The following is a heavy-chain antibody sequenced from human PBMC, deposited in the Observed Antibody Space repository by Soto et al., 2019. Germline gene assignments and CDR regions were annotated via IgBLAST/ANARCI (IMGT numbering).Heavy chain of an antibody. CDR3: ARDEYCSGGSCYEYNWFDP. CDR1: GFTFSSYS. CDR2: ISSSSSTI. Sequence: PGGSLRLSCAASGFTFSSYSMNWVRQAPGKGLEWVSYISSSSSTIYYADSVKGRFTISRDNAKNSLYLQMNSLRDEDTAVYYCARDEYCSGGSCYEYNWFDPWGQGTLVTVSS. D-gene: IGHD2-15*01. J-gene: IGHJ5*02. V-gene: IGHV3-48*02.